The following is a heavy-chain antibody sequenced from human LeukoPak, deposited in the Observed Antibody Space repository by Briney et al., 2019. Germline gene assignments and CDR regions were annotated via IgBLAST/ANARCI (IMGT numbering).Heavy chain of an antibody. D-gene: IGHD3-3*01. V-gene: IGHV4-59*01. CDR3: ARGSRTIFGSCYFDS. Sequence: PSETLSLTCTVSGGSISNYYWNWIRQPPGKGLEWIGYLHYTGSTTYNPSLKSRVTISVDMSKNQFSLNLSSVTAADTAVYYCARGSRTIFGSCYFDSWGQGILATVSP. CDR1: GGSISNYY. J-gene: IGHJ4*02. CDR2: LHYTGST.